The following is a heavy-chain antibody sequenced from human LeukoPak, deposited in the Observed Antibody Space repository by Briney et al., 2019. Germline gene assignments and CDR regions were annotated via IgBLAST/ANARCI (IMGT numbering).Heavy chain of an antibody. Sequence: ASVKVSCKASGYTFTSYYMHWVRQAPGQGLEWMGWISAYNGNTNYAQKLQGRVTMTTDTSTSTAYMELRSLRSDDTAVYYCARDSTMVRGVIITALGYWGQGTLVTVSS. CDR3: ARDSTMVRGVIITALGY. CDR1: GYTFTSYY. D-gene: IGHD3-10*01. J-gene: IGHJ4*02. V-gene: IGHV1-18*04. CDR2: ISAYNGNT.